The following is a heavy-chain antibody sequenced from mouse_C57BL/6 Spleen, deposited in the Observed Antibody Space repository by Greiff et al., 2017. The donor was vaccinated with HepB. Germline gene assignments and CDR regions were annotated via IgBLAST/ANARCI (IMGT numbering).Heavy chain of an antibody. Sequence: VKLQQPGAELVRPGSSVKLSCKASGYTFTSYWMHWVKQRPIQGLEWIGNIDPSDSETHYNQKFKDKATLTVDKSSSTAYRQLSSLTSEDSAVYYCARGGITTVVALDYWGQGTTLTVSS. V-gene: IGHV1-52*01. CDR3: ARGGITTVVALDY. J-gene: IGHJ2*01. CDR2: IDPSDSET. CDR1: GYTFTSYW. D-gene: IGHD1-1*01.